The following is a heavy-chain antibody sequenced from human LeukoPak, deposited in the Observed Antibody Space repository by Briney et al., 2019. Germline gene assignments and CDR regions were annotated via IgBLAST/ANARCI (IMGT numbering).Heavy chain of an antibody. CDR1: GGSISSSSYY. Sequence: SETLSLTCTVSGGSISSSSYYWGWIRQPPGKGLEWIGSIYYSWSTYYNPSLKRRVTISVDTSKNQFSLKLSPVTAADTAVYYCARQSLYDFWSGYRSLDYWGQGTLVTVSS. V-gene: IGHV4-39*01. CDR3: ARQSLYDFWSGYRSLDY. J-gene: IGHJ4*02. CDR2: IYYSWST. D-gene: IGHD3-3*01.